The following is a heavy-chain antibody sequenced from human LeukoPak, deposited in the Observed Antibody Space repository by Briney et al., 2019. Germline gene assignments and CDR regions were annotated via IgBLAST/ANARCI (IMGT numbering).Heavy chain of an antibody. J-gene: IGHJ3*02. CDR3: ARMYYYDSSGSTPDAFDI. D-gene: IGHD3-22*01. Sequence: ASVKVSCKASGYTFTSYGISWVRQAPGQGLEWMGWISAYNGNTNYAQKLQGRVTMTTDTSTSTAYMELRSLRSDDTAVYYCARMYYYDSSGSTPDAFDIWGQGTMVTVSS. CDR2: ISAYNGNT. CDR1: GYTFTSYG. V-gene: IGHV1-18*01.